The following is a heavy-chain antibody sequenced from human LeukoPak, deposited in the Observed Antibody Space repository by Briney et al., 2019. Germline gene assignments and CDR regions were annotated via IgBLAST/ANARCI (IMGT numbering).Heavy chain of an antibody. CDR3: ARDLSPYTAMVYYYYYYMDV. J-gene: IGHJ6*03. Sequence: SETLSLTCTVSGGSISSGGYYWSWIRQPAGKGLEWIGRIYTSGSTNYNPSLKSRVTITVDTSKNQFSLKLSPVTAADTAVYYCARDLSPYTAMVYYYYYYMDVWGKGTTVTVSS. CDR2: IYTSGST. V-gene: IGHV4-61*02. CDR1: GGSISSGGYY. D-gene: IGHD5-18*01.